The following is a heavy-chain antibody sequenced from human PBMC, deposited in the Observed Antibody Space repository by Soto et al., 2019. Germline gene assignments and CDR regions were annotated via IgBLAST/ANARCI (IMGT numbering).Heavy chain of an antibody. V-gene: IGHV1-69*06. Sequence: SVKVSCKASGGTFSSYAISWVRQDPGQGLEWMGGIIPIFGTANYAQKFQGRVTITADKSTSTAYMELSSLRSEDTAVYYCAREGYGYTHYYYYYGMDVWGQGTTVTVSS. CDR3: AREGYGYTHYYYYYGMDV. CDR1: GGTFSSYA. CDR2: IIPIFGTA. D-gene: IGHD5-18*01. J-gene: IGHJ6*02.